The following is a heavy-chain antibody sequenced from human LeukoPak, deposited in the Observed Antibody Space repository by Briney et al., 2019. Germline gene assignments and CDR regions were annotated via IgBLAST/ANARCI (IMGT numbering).Heavy chain of an antibody. CDR3: AKGWEASGYDNGFDC. J-gene: IGHJ4*02. D-gene: IGHD3-3*01. CDR2: ISGNSDNT. V-gene: IGHV3-23*01. CDR1: GFTINNFA. Sequence: GGSLRLSCTASGFTINNFAMSWVRQAPGKGVEWVSAISGNSDNTYYADSVKGRFTISRDNSKNTLYMQMSSLRAEDTAVLYCAKGWEASGYDNGFDCWGQGTLVTVSS.